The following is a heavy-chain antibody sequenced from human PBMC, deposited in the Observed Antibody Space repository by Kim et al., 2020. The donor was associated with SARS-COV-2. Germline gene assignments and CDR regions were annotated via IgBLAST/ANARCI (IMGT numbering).Heavy chain of an antibody. Sequence: YYSPSNKCRVTMSADTSKSQFSLRLSSVAAADTAVYYCARIYSSNFYLDVWGKGTSVTVSS. CDR3: ARIYSSNFYLDV. D-gene: IGHD2-15*01. V-gene: IGHV4-39*01. J-gene: IGHJ6*03.